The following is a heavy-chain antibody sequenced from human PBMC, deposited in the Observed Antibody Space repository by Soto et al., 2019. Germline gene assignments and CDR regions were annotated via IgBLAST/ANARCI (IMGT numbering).Heavy chain of an antibody. Sequence: VGSLRLSCAASGFTFSDYYMSWIRQAPGKGLEWVSYISSSSSYTNYADSVKGRFTISRDNAKNSLYLQMNSLRAEDTAVYYCARGNDFWSGCSGLYYYYGMDVWGQGTTVTVSS. CDR3: ARGNDFWSGCSGLYYYYGMDV. V-gene: IGHV3-11*06. J-gene: IGHJ6*02. D-gene: IGHD3-3*01. CDR1: GFTFSDYY. CDR2: ISSSSSYT.